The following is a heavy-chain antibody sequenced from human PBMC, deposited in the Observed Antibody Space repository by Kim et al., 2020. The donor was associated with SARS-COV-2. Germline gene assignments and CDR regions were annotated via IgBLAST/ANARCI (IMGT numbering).Heavy chain of an antibody. CDR2: IYWDDDK. CDR1: GFSLSTSGVG. J-gene: IGHJ3*02. CDR3: AHSGAFELWEPHWRLLGAFDI. D-gene: IGHD2-21*01. Sequence: SGPTLVNPTQTLTLTCTFSGFSLSTSGVGVGWIRQPPGKALEWLALIYWDDDKRYSPSLKSRLTITKDTSKNQVVLTMTNMDPVDTATYYCAHSGAFELWEPHWRLLGAFDIWGQGTMVTVSS. V-gene: IGHV2-5*02.